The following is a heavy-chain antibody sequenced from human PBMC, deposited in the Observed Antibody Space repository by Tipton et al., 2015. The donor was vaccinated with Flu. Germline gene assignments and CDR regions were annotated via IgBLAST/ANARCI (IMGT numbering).Heavy chain of an antibody. V-gene: IGHV1-2*04. CDR1: GYTFTGYY. Sequence: QLVQSGAEVKKPGAPVKVSCKASGYTFTGYYMHWVRQAPGQGLEWMGWINPNSGGTNYAQKFQGWVTMTRDTSISTAYMELSRLRSDDTAVYYCARDIVVVPAAIEPVELNNYHYGMDVWGQGTTVTVSS. J-gene: IGHJ6*02. CDR3: ARDIVVVPAAIEPVELNNYHYGMDV. D-gene: IGHD2-2*01. CDR2: INPNSGGT.